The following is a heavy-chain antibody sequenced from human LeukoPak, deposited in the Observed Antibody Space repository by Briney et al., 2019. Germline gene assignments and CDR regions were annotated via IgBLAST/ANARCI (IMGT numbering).Heavy chain of an antibody. CDR3: ARGTYDSSGYYSD. CDR2: IYYSGST. J-gene: IGHJ4*02. V-gene: IGHV4-31*03. D-gene: IGHD3-22*01. CDR1: GGSISSGGYY. Sequence: PSETLSLTCTVSGGSISSGGYYWSRIRQHPGKGLEWIGYIYYSGSTYYNPSLKSRVTISVDTSKNQFSLKLSSVTAADTAVYYCARGTYDSSGYYSDWGQGTLVTASS.